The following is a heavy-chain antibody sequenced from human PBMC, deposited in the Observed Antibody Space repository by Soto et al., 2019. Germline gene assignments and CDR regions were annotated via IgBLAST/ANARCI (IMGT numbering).Heavy chain of an antibody. J-gene: IGHJ6*02. V-gene: IGHV3-33*01. CDR1: GFTFSSYG. Sequence: LRLSCAASGFTFSSYGMHWARQAPGKGLEWVAVIWYDGSNKYYADSVKGRFTISRDNSKNTLYLQMNSLRAEDTAVYYCARERGREGYYYYGMDVWGQGTTVTVSS. CDR3: ARERGREGYYYYGMDV. CDR2: IWYDGSNK.